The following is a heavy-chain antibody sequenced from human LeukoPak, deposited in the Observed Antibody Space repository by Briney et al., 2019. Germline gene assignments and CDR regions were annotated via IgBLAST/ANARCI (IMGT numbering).Heavy chain of an antibody. CDR2: VHARVTT. V-gene: IGHV4-4*07. Sequence: PSETLSLTCSVSGGSISNYYWNWIRQPAGKGLEWIGRVHARVTTKYNPSLNSRVTMSLDTSRNQFSLGLYSVTAADTAVYYCTRGGVPGAGNWFDPWSQGTLVTVSS. J-gene: IGHJ5*02. CDR1: GGSISNYY. D-gene: IGHD1-26*01. CDR3: TRGGVPGAGNWFDP.